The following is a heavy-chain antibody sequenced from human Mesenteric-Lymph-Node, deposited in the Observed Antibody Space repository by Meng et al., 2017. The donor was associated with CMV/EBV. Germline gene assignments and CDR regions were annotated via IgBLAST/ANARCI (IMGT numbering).Heavy chain of an antibody. Sequence: GGSLRLSCAAFGFTFSNYAMTWVRQAPGKGLERVAIIWYDGSIKYYADSVRGRFTISRDNSKNTLYLQMNSLRAEDTAVYYCASGRDYPLGNHFYFDYWGQGTLVTVSS. CDR2: IWYDGSIK. D-gene: IGHD5-12*01. CDR1: GFTFSNYA. CDR3: ASGRDYPLGNHFYFDY. J-gene: IGHJ4*02. V-gene: IGHV3-33*08.